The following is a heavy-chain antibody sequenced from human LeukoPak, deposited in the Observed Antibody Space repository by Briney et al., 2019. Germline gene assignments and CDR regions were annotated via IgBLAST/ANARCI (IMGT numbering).Heavy chain of an antibody. CDR1: GFTFSSYG. J-gene: IGHJ5*02. CDR3: ARSWGYANWFDP. CDR2: IWYDGSNK. V-gene: IGHV3-33*01. D-gene: IGHD3-16*01. Sequence: GGSLRLSCAASGFTFSSYGMHWVRQAPGKGLEWVAVIWYDGSNKYYADSVKGRFTISRDNSKNTLYLQMNSLRAEDTAVYYCARSWGYANWFDPWGQGTLGTVSS.